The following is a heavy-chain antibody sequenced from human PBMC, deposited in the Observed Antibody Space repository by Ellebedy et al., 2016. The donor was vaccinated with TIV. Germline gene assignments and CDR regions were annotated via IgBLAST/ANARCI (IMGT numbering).Heavy chain of an antibody. CDR3: ARRVVRGVQYYYDY. Sequence: ASVKVSCKASGYTFTGYYMHWMRQAPGQGLDWMGWIDPNSGGTNYAQKFQGRVTMTRDTSISTAYMELSGLRPDDTAVYYCARRVVRGVQYYYDYWGQGTLVTVSS. V-gene: IGHV1-2*02. CDR1: GYTFTGYY. CDR2: IDPNSGGT. D-gene: IGHD3-10*01. J-gene: IGHJ4*02.